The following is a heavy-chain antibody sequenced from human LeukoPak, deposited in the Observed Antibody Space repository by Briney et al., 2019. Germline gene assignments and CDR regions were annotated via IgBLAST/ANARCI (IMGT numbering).Heavy chain of an antibody. CDR1: GFTFSSYS. CDR2: ISGSGDDI. CDR3: AKDPWGSRVY. Sequence: PGGSLRLSCAASGFTFSSYSMNWVRQAPGKGLEWVASISGSGDDIYHAVSLKGRFTISRDNAKNALYLQINSLRVDDTAVYYCAKDPWGSRVYWGQGTLVTVSS. J-gene: IGHJ4*02. V-gene: IGHV3-21*06. D-gene: IGHD7-27*01.